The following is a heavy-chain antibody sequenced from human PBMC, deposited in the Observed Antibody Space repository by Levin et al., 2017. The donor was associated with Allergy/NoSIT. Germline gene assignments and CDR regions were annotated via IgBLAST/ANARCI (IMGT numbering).Heavy chain of an antibody. Sequence: GGSLRLSCEASGFTFSSYWMSWLRQAPGKGLEWVGNIKADGTETHYVDSVKGRFTISRDYAKNSLYMQMSSLRAEDTAVYYCARDPRARTSDYWGQGTLVSVSS. V-gene: IGHV3-7*01. CDR2: IKADGTET. J-gene: IGHJ4*02. CDR1: GFTFSSYW. CDR3: ARDPRARTSDY.